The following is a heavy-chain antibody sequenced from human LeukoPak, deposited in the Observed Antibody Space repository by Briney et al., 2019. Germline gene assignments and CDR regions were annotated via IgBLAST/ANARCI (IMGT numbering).Heavy chain of an antibody. CDR1: GFTFRDPR. J-gene: IGHJ5*02. D-gene: IGHD4-17*01. CDR2: IKSIADGAAT. CDR3: TTYGDYEGLSDH. Sequence: GGSLRLPCAASGFTFRDPRMSWVRQAPGKGLEWVGRIKSIADGAATEYAAAVQGRFTISRDDSTNTLYLQMDSLKFEDTAVYYCTTYGDYEGLSDHWGQGTLVTVSS. V-gene: IGHV3-15*01.